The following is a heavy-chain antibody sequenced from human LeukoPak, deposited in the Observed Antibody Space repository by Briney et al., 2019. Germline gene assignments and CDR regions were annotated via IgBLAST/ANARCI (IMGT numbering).Heavy chain of an antibody. V-gene: IGHV3-30*02. Sequence: GGSLRLSCAASGFTFSSYGMHWVRQAPGKGLEWVAFIRYDGSNKYYADSVKGRFTISRDNSKITLYLPMNSLRAEDTAVYYCVRVGTSFDIWGQGTMVTVSS. CDR2: IRYDGSNK. J-gene: IGHJ3*02. D-gene: IGHD7-27*01. CDR1: GFTFSSYG. CDR3: VRVGTSFDI.